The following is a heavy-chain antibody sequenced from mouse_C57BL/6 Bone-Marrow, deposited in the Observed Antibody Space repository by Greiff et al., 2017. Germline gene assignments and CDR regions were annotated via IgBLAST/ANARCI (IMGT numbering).Heavy chain of an antibody. J-gene: IGHJ2*01. CDR1: GFTFSSYA. CDR2: ISDGGSYT. Sequence: EVTLVESGGGLVKPGGSLKLSCAASGFTFSSYAMSWVRQTPEKRLEWVATISDGGSYTYYPDNVKGRFTISRDNAKNNLYLQMSHLKSEDTAMYYCARGVLRRHYYFDYWGQGTTLTVSS. CDR3: ARGVLRRHYYFDY. V-gene: IGHV5-4*03. D-gene: IGHD2-12*01.